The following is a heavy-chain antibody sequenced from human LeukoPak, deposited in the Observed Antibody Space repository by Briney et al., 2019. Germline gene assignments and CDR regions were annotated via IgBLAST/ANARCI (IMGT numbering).Heavy chain of an antibody. J-gene: IGHJ6*02. Sequence: SQTLSLTCTVSGGSLSSYYWSWIRQSPGKGLEWIGHIYSSGSTNYNPSLKSRVTISVDTSKNQFSLKLSSVTAADTAVYYCARGIVVVNYYYYYGMDVWGQGTTVTVSS. CDR3: ARGIVVVNYYYYYGMDV. V-gene: IGHV4-59*01. CDR1: GGSLSSYY. CDR2: IYSSGST. D-gene: IGHD3-22*01.